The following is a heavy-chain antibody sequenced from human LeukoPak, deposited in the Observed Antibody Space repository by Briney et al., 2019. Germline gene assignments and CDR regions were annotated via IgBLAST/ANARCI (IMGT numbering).Heavy chain of an antibody. D-gene: IGHD3-22*01. CDR1: GFTFSSYA. J-gene: IGHJ4*02. CDR2: ISGSGGST. CDR3: ARDLSDSSGYPGY. V-gene: IGHV3-23*01. Sequence: GGSLRLSCAACGFTFSSYAMSLVRQAPGKGLEWVSAISGSGGSTYYADSVKGRFAISRDNAKNSLYLQMNSLRAEDTAVYYCARDLSDSSGYPGYWGQGTLVTVSS.